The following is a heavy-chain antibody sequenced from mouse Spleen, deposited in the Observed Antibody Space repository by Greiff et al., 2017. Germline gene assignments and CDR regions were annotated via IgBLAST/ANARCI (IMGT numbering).Heavy chain of an antibody. Sequence: QVQLQQPGAELVKPGASVKLSCKASGYTFTSYWMQWVKQRPGQGLEWIGEIDPSDSYTNYNQKFKGKATLTVDTSSSTAYMQISSLSSEDSGVYYCARSAQLGYFDYWGQGTTLTVSS. V-gene: IGHV1-50*01. CDR2: IDPSDSYT. J-gene: IGHJ2*01. D-gene: IGHD4-1*02. CDR3: ARSAQLGYFDY. CDR1: GYTFTSYW.